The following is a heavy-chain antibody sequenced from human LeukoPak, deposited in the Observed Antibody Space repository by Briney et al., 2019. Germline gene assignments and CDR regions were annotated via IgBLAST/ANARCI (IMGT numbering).Heavy chain of an antibody. CDR1: GGSISSDSFY. CDR2: IYYSGST. Sequence: SETLSLTCIVSGGSISSDSFYWGWIRQPPGKGLEWIGSIYYSGSTNYNPSLKSRVTISVDTSKNQFSLKLSSVTAADTAVYYCARGLMIGPFDYWGQGTLVTVSS. D-gene: IGHD3-22*01. V-gene: IGHV4-39*07. J-gene: IGHJ4*02. CDR3: ARGLMIGPFDY.